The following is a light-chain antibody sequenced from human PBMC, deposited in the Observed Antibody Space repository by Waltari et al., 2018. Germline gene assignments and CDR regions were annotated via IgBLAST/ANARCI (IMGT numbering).Light chain of an antibody. CDR3: QQANSLPLT. V-gene: IGKV1-12*02. CDR2: AAS. J-gene: IGKJ3*01. Sequence: DIQMTQSPSSVSASVGDRVTISCRASQGIISWLAWYQQKPGKAPKLLIYAASSLQSGVPSRFSGSGSGTDFTLTISSLQTEDFATYYCQQANSLPLTFGPGTRVDIK. CDR1: QGIISW.